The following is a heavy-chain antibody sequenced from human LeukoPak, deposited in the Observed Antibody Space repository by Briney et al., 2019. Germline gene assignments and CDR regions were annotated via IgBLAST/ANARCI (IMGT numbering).Heavy chain of an antibody. CDR3: AGGTLRYDSSGYYPDAFDI. CDR2: IIPIFGTA. J-gene: IGHJ3*02. Sequence: GASVKVSCKASGGTFISYAISWVRQAPGQGLEWMGGIIPIFGTANYAQKFQGRVTITADESTSTAYMELSSLRSEDTAVYYCAGGTLRYDSSGYYPDAFDIWGQGTMVTVSS. CDR1: GGTFISYA. V-gene: IGHV1-69*13. D-gene: IGHD3-22*01.